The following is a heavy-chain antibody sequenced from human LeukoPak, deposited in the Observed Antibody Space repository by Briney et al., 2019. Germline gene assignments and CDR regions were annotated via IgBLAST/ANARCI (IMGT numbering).Heavy chain of an antibody. CDR1: GGSISSYY. D-gene: IGHD2-2*01. Sequence: SETLSLTCTVSGGSISSYYWSWIRQPPGKGLEWIGYIYYSGSTNYNPSLKSRVTISVDTSKNQFSLKLSSVTAADTAVYYCARDEGYCSSTSCSYFDYWGQGTLVTVSS. V-gene: IGHV4-59*12. CDR2: IYYSGST. CDR3: ARDEGYCSSTSCSYFDY. J-gene: IGHJ4*02.